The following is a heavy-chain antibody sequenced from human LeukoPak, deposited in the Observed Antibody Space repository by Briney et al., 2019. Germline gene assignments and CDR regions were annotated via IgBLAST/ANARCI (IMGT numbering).Heavy chain of an antibody. CDR1: GFTLSSYA. CDR2: ISVSGNT. J-gene: IGHJ4*02. CDR3: AKAPVTTCSGAYCYPFDY. V-gene: IGHV3-23*01. Sequence: PGGSLRLSCAASGFTLSSYAMSWVRQGPGKGLEWVSAISVSGNTYYADSVKGRFTISRDSSKNTLYLLMNSLRAGDAAVYYCAKAPVTTCSGAYCYPFDYWSQGTLVTVSS. D-gene: IGHD2-15*01.